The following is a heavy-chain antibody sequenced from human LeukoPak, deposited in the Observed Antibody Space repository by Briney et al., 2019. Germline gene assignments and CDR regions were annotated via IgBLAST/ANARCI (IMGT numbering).Heavy chain of an antibody. D-gene: IGHD1-26*01. J-gene: IGHJ4*02. Sequence: LRLSCAASGFTFSSYEMNWVRQAPGKGLEWVALIYWDDDKRYSPSLKSRLTITKDTSKNQVVLTVTNMDPVDTATYYCAHRLSDSGSYYDNYFDYWGQGTLVTVSS. CDR2: IYWDDDK. V-gene: IGHV2-5*08. CDR1: GFTFSSYEM. CDR3: AHRLSDSGSYYDNYFDY.